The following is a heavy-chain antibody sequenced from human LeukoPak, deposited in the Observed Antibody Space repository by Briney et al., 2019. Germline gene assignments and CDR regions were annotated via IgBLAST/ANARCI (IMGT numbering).Heavy chain of an antibody. Sequence: PGGSLRLSCAASRFTFSRYAMSWVRQAPGKGLEWVSSISESGDSTYYADSVKGRFTISRDNSKNTLYLQMNSLRAEDTAVYYCAKDPRRDGYNVDYWGQGTLVTVSS. CDR1: RFTFSRYA. CDR2: ISESGDST. V-gene: IGHV3-23*01. CDR3: AKDPRRDGYNVDY. D-gene: IGHD5-24*01. J-gene: IGHJ4*02.